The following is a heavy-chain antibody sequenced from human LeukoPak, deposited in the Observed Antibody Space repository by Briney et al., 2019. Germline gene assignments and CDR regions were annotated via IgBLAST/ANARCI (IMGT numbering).Heavy chain of an antibody. Sequence: SETLSLTCAVYGGSFSGYYWSWIRQPPGKGLELIGEINHSGSTNYNPSLKSRVTISVDTSKNQFSLKLSSVTAADTAVYYCARGFTIFGVALGVWGKGTTVTVSS. CDR3: ARGFTIFGVALGV. J-gene: IGHJ6*04. D-gene: IGHD3-3*01. CDR2: INHSGST. CDR1: GGSFSGYY. V-gene: IGHV4-34*01.